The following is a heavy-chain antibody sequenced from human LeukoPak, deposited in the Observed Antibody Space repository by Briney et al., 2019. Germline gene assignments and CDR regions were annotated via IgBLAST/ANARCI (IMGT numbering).Heavy chain of an antibody. V-gene: IGHV4-4*09. CDR1: GDSISSYY. Sequence: SETLSLTCTVSGDSISSYYWSWIRQPPGKGLEWIGYIYTSGGTNYLPSLKGRVTISIDTSKNQFSLKLSSVTAADSAVYYCARLTRLSTSPDRYYLDYWGQGTLVTVSS. CDR2: IYTSGGT. CDR3: ARLTRLSTSPDRYYLDY. D-gene: IGHD6-6*01. J-gene: IGHJ4*02.